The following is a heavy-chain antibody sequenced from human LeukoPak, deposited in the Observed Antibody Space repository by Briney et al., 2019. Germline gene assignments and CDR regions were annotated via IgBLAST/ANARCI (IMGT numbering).Heavy chain of an antibody. V-gene: IGHV3-30*02. CDR3: AKVAPEGPAEYFQH. CDR2: IRYDGSNK. Sequence: GGSLRLSCAASGFTFSSYAMSWVRQAPGKGLEWVAFIRYDGSNKYYADSVKGRFTISRDNSKNTLYLQMNSLRAEDTAVYYCAKVAPEGPAEYFQHWGQGTLVTVSS. J-gene: IGHJ1*01. CDR1: GFTFSSYA.